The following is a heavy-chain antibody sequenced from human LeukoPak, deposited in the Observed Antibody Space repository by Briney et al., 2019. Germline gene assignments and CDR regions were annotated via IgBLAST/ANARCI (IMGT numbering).Heavy chain of an antibody. V-gene: IGHV3-11*05. Sequence: PGGSLRLSCAASGFTFSDYYMSWIRQAPGRGLEWVSYISGDSSYTSYADSVKGRFTISRDNAQNSLYLQMGSLRAEDTAVYYCARGLGSFDWVWEHWGPGTLVTVSS. CDR1: GFTFSDYY. CDR3: ARGLGSFDWVWEH. CDR2: ISGDSSYT. J-gene: IGHJ4*02. D-gene: IGHD3-9*01.